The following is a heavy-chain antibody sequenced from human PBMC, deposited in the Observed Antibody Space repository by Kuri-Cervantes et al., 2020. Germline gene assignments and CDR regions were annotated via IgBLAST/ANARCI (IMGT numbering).Heavy chain of an antibody. Sequence: GESLKISCAASGFTFSSYSMNWVRQAPGKGLEWVSSISSSSSYIYYADSVKGRFTISRDNAKSSLYLQMSSLRAEDTAVYYCARVRDGYNPPVIDYWGQGTLVTVSS. J-gene: IGHJ4*02. D-gene: IGHD5-24*01. CDR2: ISSSSSYI. V-gene: IGHV3-21*01. CDR3: ARVRDGYNPPVIDY. CDR1: GFTFSSYS.